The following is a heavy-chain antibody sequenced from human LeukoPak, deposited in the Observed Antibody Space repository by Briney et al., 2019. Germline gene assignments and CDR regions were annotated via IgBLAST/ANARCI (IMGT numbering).Heavy chain of an antibody. Sequence: GESLKISCKGSGYSFTGYWIGGGRQMPGKGLGWVVIIYPGDSDTRDRPSFQGQVTISADKANSTAYLQWSSLKASDTAMYYCARQVGSYYSYWGQGTLVTVSS. J-gene: IGHJ4*02. CDR3: ARQVGSYYSY. V-gene: IGHV5-51*01. CDR2: IYPGDSDT. D-gene: IGHD1-26*01. CDR1: GYSFTGYW.